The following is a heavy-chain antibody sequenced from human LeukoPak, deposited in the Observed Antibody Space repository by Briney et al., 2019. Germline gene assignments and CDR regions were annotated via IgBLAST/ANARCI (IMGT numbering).Heavy chain of an antibody. CDR3: ARGGYASGWYLDY. CDR2: IYYTGST. CDR1: GGSISGYY. J-gene: IGHJ4*02. Sequence: SETLSLTCTVSGGSISGYYWDWIRQPPGKGLEWIGYIYYTGSTNYNPSLKSRVTISVDTSKNQFSLKLSSVTATDTAVYYCARGGYASGWYLDYWGQGTLVTVSS. V-gene: IGHV4-59*01. D-gene: IGHD6-19*01.